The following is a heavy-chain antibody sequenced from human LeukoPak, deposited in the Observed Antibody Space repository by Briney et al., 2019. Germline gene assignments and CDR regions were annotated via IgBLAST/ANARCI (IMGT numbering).Heavy chain of an antibody. D-gene: IGHD3-16*01. Sequence: SETLSLTCTVSGGSISSYYWSWIRQPPGKGLEWIGYIYYSGSTNYNPSLKSRVTISVDTSKNQFSLKLSSVTAADTAVYYCAREFGHSRSFDIWGQGTMVTVSS. V-gene: IGHV4-59*01. CDR1: GGSISSYY. CDR3: AREFGHSRSFDI. CDR2: IYYSGST. J-gene: IGHJ3*02.